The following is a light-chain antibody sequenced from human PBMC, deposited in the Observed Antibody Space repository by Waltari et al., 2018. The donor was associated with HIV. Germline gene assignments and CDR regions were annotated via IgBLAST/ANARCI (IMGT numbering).Light chain of an antibody. Sequence: QSALTQPPSVSGSPGQSVTISCTGTNSDVGSYNRVSWYQLPPGTAPKLMIYGVNNRPSRVPARFAGSKSGNTASLTISRLQAEDEADYYCSSYTSSSTLWMFGGGTKLTVL. V-gene: IGLV2-18*02. J-gene: IGLJ3*02. CDR2: GVN. CDR3: SSYTSSSTLWM. CDR1: NSDVGSYNR.